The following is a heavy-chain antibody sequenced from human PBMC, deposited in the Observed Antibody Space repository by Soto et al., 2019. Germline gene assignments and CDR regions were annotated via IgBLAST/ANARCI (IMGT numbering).Heavy chain of an antibody. CDR1: GKTFTGYY. CDR3: ARERYQVISDGMDV. D-gene: IGHD2-2*01. Sequence: SVKVSCNACGKTFTGYYVHWVREAPGQGLEWMGWINPETGGTSYAQKFQGRVTLSRDTSINTAYLELSRLRFDDAAVYFCARERYQVISDGMDVWGQGTTVPVFS. J-gene: IGHJ6*02. CDR2: INPETGGT. V-gene: IGHV1-2*02.